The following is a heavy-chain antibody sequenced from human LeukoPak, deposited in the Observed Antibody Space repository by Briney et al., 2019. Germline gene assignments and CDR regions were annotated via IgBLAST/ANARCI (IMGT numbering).Heavy chain of an antibody. CDR3: ARDGAYSASNI. J-gene: IGHJ3*02. D-gene: IGHD6-13*01. Sequence: GGSLGLSCAASGFSFSDEYMSWIRQAPGKGLEWISCVSNSGSTIYYADSVKGRFTISRDNVKNSLYLQMNSLRVEDTAVYYCARDGAYSASNIWGQGTMVAVSS. V-gene: IGHV3-11*01. CDR2: VSNSGSTI. CDR1: GFSFSDEY.